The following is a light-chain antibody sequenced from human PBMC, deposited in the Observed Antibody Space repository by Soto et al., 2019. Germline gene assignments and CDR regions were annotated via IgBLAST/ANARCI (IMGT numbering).Light chain of an antibody. Sequence: DIVMTQSPDSLAVSLGERATINCKSSQSILYSPNNKNYLAWYQKKPGHPPKLLIYWASTRESRVPDRFSGNGSGTDLTLTISSQQAEDVAVSYCEQYYDVPQNVGRRTKVEIK. CDR3: EQYYDVPQN. CDR2: WAS. V-gene: IGKV4-1*01. J-gene: IGKJ1*01. CDR1: QSILYSPNNKNY.